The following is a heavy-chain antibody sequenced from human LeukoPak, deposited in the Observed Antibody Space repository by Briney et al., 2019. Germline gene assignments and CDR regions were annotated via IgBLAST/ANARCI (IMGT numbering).Heavy chain of an antibody. V-gene: IGHV3-15*01. D-gene: IGHD3-9*01. Sequence: GGSLRLSCAVSGFSFSNAWMTWVRQAPGKGLEWVGRIRSKSDGGTTDSAAPVKGRFTISRDDSKNTMYLQMNNVKTEDTAVYYCTTSFILTGYGYFDYWGQGTLVTVSS. J-gene: IGHJ4*02. CDR2: IRSKSDGGTT. CDR1: GFSFSNAW. CDR3: TTSFILTGYGYFDY.